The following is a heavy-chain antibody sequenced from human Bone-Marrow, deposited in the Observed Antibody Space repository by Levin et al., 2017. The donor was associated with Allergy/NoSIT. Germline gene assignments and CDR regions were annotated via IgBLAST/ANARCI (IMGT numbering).Heavy chain of an antibody. D-gene: IGHD6-6*01. V-gene: IGHV1-2*02. CDR2: INPNSGGT. J-gene: IGHJ4*02. CDR1: GYTFTGYY. CDR3: ARVREWQLVLPFDY. Sequence: AASVKVSCKASGYTFTGYYMHWVRQAPGQGLEWMGWINPNSGGTNYAQKFQGRVTMTRDTSISTAYMELSRLRSDDTAVYYCARVREWQLVLPFDYWGQGTLVTVSS.